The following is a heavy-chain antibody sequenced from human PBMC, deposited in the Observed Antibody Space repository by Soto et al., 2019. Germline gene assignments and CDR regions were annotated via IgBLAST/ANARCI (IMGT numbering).Heavy chain of an antibody. D-gene: IGHD3-3*01. V-gene: IGHV1-46*01. J-gene: IGHJ4*02. Sequence: ASVKVSCKASGYTFTSYYMHWVRQAPGQGLEWMGIINPSGGSTSYAQKFQGRVTMTRDTSTSTVYMELSSLRSEDTAVYYCASSSYDFWSGYYKGAFDYWGQGTLVTVSS. CDR1: GYTFTSYY. CDR3: ASSSYDFWSGYYKGAFDY. CDR2: INPSGGST.